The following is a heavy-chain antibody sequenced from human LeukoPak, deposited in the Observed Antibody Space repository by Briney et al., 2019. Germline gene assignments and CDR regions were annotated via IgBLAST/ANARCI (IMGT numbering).Heavy chain of an antibody. J-gene: IGHJ4*02. Sequence: GGSLRLSCVASGFTFSTYVMSWVRQAPGKGLEWVASLSNSGGTTYSADSVQGRFTISRDNSKSTLYLQMNSLRAEDTAVYYCAKGRIAIYSSGWTDYFGYWGQGTLVTVSS. CDR1: GFTFSTYV. V-gene: IGHV3-23*01. CDR3: AKGRIAIYSSGWTDYFGY. D-gene: IGHD6-19*01. CDR2: LSNSGGTT.